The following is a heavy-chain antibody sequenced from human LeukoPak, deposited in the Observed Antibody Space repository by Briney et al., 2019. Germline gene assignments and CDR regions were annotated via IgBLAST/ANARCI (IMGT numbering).Heavy chain of an antibody. CDR3: ARFAVHRRIAVTGQFGLDY. Sequence: ASVKVSCKASGYTFTAYYIHWVRQAPGQGLEWMGWINPNSGGTNYAQKFQGRVTMTRDTSTSTVYMELSSLRSEDTAVYYCARFAVHRRIAVTGQFGLDYWGRGTLVTVSS. CDR1: GYTFTAYY. V-gene: IGHV1-2*02. D-gene: IGHD6-19*01. CDR2: INPNSGGT. J-gene: IGHJ4*02.